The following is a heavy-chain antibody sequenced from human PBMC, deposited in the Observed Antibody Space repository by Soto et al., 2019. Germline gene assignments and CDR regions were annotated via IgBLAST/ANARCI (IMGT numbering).Heavy chain of an antibody. CDR1: GFAFNKFG. J-gene: IGHJ4*02. CDR2: ISYDGSYQ. V-gene: IGHV3-30*18. D-gene: IGHD2-15*01. CDR3: AKGGEVVGVLGDH. Sequence: QVQLVESGGGVVQPGTSLRLSCEASGFAFNKFGMHWVRQAPGKGLEWVAFISYDGSYQYYADSVQGRLTITRDNSMNTLNMQLNSLRREDTAVYYCAKGGEVVGVLGDHLGQGTLVTVSS.